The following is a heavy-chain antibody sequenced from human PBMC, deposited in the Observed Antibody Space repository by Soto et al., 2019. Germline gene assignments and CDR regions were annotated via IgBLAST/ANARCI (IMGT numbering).Heavy chain of an antibody. CDR1: GGSFSGYY. Sequence: QVQLQQWGAGLLKPSETLSLTCAVYGGSFSGYYWSWIRQPPGKGLEWIGEINHSGSTNYNPSLKSRVTISVDTSKNQFSLKLSSVTAADTAVYYCARGLWVPAALKEGYYYYYMDVWGKGTTVTVSS. J-gene: IGHJ6*03. D-gene: IGHD2-2*01. CDR3: ARGLWVPAALKEGYYYYYMDV. CDR2: INHSGST. V-gene: IGHV4-34*01.